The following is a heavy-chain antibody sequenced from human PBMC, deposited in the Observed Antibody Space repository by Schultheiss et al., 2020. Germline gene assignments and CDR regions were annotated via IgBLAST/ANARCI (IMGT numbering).Heavy chain of an antibody. CDR3: ARDTREEYYGMDV. CDR2: INPNSGGT. D-gene: IGHD6-6*01. V-gene: IGHV1-18*01. J-gene: IGHJ6*02. CDR1: GGTFSSYA. Sequence: ASVKVSCKASGGTFSSYAISWVRQAPGQGLEWMGWINPNSGGTNYAQKFQGWVTMTTDTSTSTAYMELRSLRSDDTAVYFCARDTREEYYGMDVWGQGTTVTGSS.